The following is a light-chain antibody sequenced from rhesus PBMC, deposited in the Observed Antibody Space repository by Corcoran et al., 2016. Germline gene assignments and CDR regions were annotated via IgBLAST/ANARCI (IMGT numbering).Light chain of an antibody. CDR2: GAS. Sequence: ETVVTQSPATLSLSPGERATLSCRASQSVGSYLAWYQQKPGQAPRLLIYGASSRATGIPDRFSGRGSGTDFTLPISSLEPVDVGVYYCQQSSNLSRTFGQGTKVEIK. V-gene: IGKV3-24*04. J-gene: IGKJ1*01. CDR3: QQSSNLSRT. CDR1: QSVGSY.